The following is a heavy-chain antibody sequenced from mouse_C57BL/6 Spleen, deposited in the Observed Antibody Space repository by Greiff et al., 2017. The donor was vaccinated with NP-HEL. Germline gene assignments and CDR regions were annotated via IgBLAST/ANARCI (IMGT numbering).Heavy chain of an antibody. CDR3: TVYYDYDLFAY. CDR1: GYTFISNW. Sequence: EVQLQESGTVLARPGASVKMSCKTSGYTFISNWMHWVKQRPGQGLEWIGAIYPGNSDTRYNQKFKGKAKLTAVTSASTAYMELSSLTNEDSAVYYYTVYYDYDLFAYWGQGTLVTVSA. CDR2: IYPGNSDT. J-gene: IGHJ3*01. D-gene: IGHD2-4*01. V-gene: IGHV1-5*01.